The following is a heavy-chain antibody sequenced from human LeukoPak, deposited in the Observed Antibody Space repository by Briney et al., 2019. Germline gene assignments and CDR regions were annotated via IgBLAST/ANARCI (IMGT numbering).Heavy chain of an antibody. CDR1: GFSFRNYW. D-gene: IGHD3-22*01. CDR2: IHEDGSEK. CDR3: ARKFYYESSSHHFDY. J-gene: IGHJ4*02. V-gene: IGHV3-7*01. Sequence: GGSLRLSCAASGFSFRNYWMSWVRQAPGKGLEWVASIHEDGSEKYYVDSVKGRFTISRDNAKNSLYLQMNSMRAEDTAVYYCARKFYYESSSHHFDYWGQGILVTVSS.